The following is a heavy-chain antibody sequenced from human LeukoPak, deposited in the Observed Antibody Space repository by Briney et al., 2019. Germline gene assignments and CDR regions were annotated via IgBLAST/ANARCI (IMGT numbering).Heavy chain of an antibody. CDR1: GGSISSYY. D-gene: IGHD6-19*01. CDR2: IYGSGYT. V-gene: IGHV4-59*01. Sequence: SETLSLTCTVSGGSISSYYWSWIRQPPGKGLEWIGYIYGSGYTNYNPSLKSRVTMSIDTSKNHFSLKLTSVTAADTATYYCARETSLAGFASGLGFNYWGQGILVTVSS. J-gene: IGHJ4*02. CDR3: ARETSLAGFASGLGFNY.